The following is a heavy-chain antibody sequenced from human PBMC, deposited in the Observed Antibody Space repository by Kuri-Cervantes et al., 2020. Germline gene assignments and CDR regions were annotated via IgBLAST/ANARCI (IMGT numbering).Heavy chain of an antibody. Sequence: GGSLRLSCAASGFTFDDYAMHWVRQAPGKGLEWVSGISWNSGSIGYADSVKGRFTISRDNAKNSLYLQMNSLRAEDTAVYYCARELAAAFNFDYWGRGTLVTVSS. CDR1: GFTFDDYA. CDR2: ISWNSGSI. D-gene: IGHD6-13*01. J-gene: IGHJ4*02. CDR3: ARELAAAFNFDY. V-gene: IGHV3-9*01.